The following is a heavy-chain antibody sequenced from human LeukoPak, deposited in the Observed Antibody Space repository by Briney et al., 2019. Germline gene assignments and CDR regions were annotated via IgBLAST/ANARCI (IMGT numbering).Heavy chain of an antibody. Sequence: PSETLSLTCTVTGGSISSYSWSWIRQPTGKGLEWIGYIYYSGSTNYNPSLKSRVTISVDTSKSQFSLKLSSVTAADTAVYYCARYNWNYGDFDYWGQGTLVTVSS. J-gene: IGHJ4*02. CDR3: ARYNWNYGDFDY. CDR1: GGSISSYS. D-gene: IGHD1-7*01. CDR2: IYYSGST. V-gene: IGHV4-59*01.